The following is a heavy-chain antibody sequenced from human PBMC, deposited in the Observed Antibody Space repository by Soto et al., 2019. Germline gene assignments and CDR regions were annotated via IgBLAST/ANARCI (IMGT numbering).Heavy chain of an antibody. CDR3: AINQF. V-gene: IGHV3-7*01. Sequence: EVQLVESGGGLVQLGGSLRLSCAASGLTFSNYWMSWVRQAPGKGLEWVANINQDGSAKYYVDSVKGRFTISRDNAKNSLYLQMNSLRAEDTAVYYCAINQFWGQGTLVIVS. CDR1: GLTFSNYW. CDR2: INQDGSAK. J-gene: IGHJ4*02.